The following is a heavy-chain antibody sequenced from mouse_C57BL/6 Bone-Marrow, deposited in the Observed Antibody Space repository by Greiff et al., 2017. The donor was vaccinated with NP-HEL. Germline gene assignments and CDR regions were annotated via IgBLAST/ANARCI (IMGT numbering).Heavy chain of an antibody. D-gene: IGHD1-1*01. V-gene: IGHV5-17*01. Sequence: EVQLVESGGGLVKPGGSLKLSCAASGFTFSDYGMHWVRQAPEKGLEWVANISSGSSTIYYADTVKGRFTISRDNAKNILYLQMTSLKSEDTAMYYCARDGSSYYYFDYWGQGTTLTVSS. CDR3: ARDGSSYYYFDY. J-gene: IGHJ2*01. CDR1: GFTFSDYG. CDR2: ISSGSSTI.